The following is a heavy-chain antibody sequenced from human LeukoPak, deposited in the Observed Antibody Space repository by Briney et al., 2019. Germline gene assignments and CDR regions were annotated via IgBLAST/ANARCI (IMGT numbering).Heavy chain of an antibody. V-gene: IGHV4-30-4*02. CDR3: ARAVGYGGTLIDY. CDR1: GGSISSGDYY. Sequence: SETLSLTCTVSGGSISSGDYYWSWIRQPPGKGLEWIGYIYYSGSTYYNPSLKSRVTISVDTSKNQFSLKLSSVTAADTAVYYCARAVGYGGTLIDYWGQGTLVTVSS. D-gene: IGHD4-23*01. J-gene: IGHJ4*02. CDR2: IYYSGST.